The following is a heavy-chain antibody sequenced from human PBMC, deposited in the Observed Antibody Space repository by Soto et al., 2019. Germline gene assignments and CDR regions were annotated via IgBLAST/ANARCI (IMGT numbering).Heavy chain of an antibody. J-gene: IGHJ6*04. Sequence: EVQLVESGGGLVQPGGSLRLSCAASEFTFSGRSMHWVRQAPGKGLVWVSDIDKVGTDSTYADSVKGRFTSSRDNAKNTGDLQTDRLRFEDTAVCCCARGWFGIDVWGKGTRVTVSS. CDR3: ARGWFGIDV. CDR1: EFTFSGRS. D-gene: IGHD3-10*01. CDR2: IDKVGTDS. V-gene: IGHV3-74*01.